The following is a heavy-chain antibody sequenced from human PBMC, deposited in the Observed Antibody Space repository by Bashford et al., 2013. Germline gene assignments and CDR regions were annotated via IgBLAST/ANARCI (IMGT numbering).Heavy chain of an antibody. V-gene: IGHV1-2*02. CDR1: GYTFSGYY. D-gene: IGHD1-26*01. Sequence: ASVKVSCKTSGYTFSGYYMQWVRQAPGQGLEWMGWINYDSGDSKSAQKFQGRVTLTRDTSISTAYMEVSSLRSDDTAVYFCARDGPVVGVWNAFDVVGPRDSGTPS. J-gene: IGHJ3*01. CDR3: ARDGPVVGVWNAFDV. CDR2: INYDSGDS.